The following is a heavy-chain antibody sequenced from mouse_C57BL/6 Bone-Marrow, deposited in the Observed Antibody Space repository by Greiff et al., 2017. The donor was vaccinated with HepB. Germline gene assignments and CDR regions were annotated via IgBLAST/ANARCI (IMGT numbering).Heavy chain of an antibody. Sequence: EVQLKESGPGLVKPSQSLSLTCSVTGYSITSGYYWNWIRQFPGNKLEWMGYISYDGSNNYNPSLKNRISITRDTSKNQFFLKLNSVTTEDTATYYCARVSYYDFYWGQGTTLTVSS. CDR2: ISYDGSN. CDR1: GYSITSGYY. V-gene: IGHV3-6*01. J-gene: IGHJ2*01. CDR3: ARVSYYDFY. D-gene: IGHD2-4*01.